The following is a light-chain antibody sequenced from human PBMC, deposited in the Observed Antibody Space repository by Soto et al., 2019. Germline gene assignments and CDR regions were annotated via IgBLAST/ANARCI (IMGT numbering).Light chain of an antibody. CDR3: AVWDDSPDSPSGLSWV. CDR2: EVN. V-gene: IGLV2-8*01. Sequence: QSALTQPPSASGSPGQSVAISCTGTSSDVGAYNYVCWYQQHPGKAPKLMIYEVNKRPSGVPDRFSGSKSGNTASLTVSGLQAEDEADYYCAVWDDSPDSPSGLSWVFGGGTKLTVL. J-gene: IGLJ3*02. CDR1: SSDVGAYNY.